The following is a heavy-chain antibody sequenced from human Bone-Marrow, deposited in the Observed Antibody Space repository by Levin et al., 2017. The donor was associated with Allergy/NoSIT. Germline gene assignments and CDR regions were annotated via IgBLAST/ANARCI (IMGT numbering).Heavy chain of an antibody. J-gene: IGHJ4*02. CDR1: RFIVTDYF. CDR2: ITTGGYT. V-gene: IGHV3-11*06. Sequence: GGSLRLSCAASRFIVTDYFISWIRQAPGKGLEWVSYITTGGYTNNADSVKGRFTISRDSANNSVYLQMNNLRAEDTAVYYCAGEAWGGSYLDYWGPGTLVTVSS. D-gene: IGHD7-27*01. CDR3: AGEAWGGSYLDY.